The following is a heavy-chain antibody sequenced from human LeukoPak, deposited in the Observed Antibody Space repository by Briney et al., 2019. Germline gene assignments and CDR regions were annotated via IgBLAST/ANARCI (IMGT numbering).Heavy chain of an antibody. V-gene: IGHV3-23*01. CDR1: GFTFSSYA. Sequence: GGSLRLSCAASGFTFSSYAMSWVRQAPGKGLEWVSAISGSGGSTYYADSVKGRFTISRDNYKNTLYLQMNSLRAEDTAVYYCAKGVDSSGYISSPFDYWGQGTLVTVSS. J-gene: IGHJ4*02. CDR2: ISGSGGST. CDR3: AKGVDSSGYISSPFDY. D-gene: IGHD3-22*01.